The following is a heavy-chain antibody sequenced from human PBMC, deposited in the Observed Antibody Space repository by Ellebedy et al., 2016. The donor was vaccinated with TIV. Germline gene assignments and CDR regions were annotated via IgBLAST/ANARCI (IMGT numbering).Heavy chain of an antibody. J-gene: IGHJ3*02. CDR2: IYYSGST. V-gene: IGHV4-59*01. D-gene: IGHD3-22*01. Sequence: GSLRLSCTVSGGSISNYYWSWIRQPPGKGLEWIGYIYYSGSTDYNPSLKSRVTISVDTSKNQFSLKLTFVTAADTAVYFCARDKNYDSSGYVGAFNMWGQGTRVTVSS. CDR3: ARDKNYDSSGYVGAFNM. CDR1: GGSISNYY.